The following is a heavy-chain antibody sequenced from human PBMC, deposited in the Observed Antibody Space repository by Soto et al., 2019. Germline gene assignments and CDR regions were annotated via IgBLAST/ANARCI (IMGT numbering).Heavy chain of an antibody. CDR2: ISGSGGST. J-gene: IGHJ4*02. V-gene: IGHV3-23*01. CDR3: AKDYSTVDPVGPGAY. CDR1: GVTVRIYA. D-gene: IGHD4-4*01. Sequence: GGCLRLGCAACGVTVRIYAVSGVRQAKGKGLEWVSAISGSGGSTYYADSVKGRFTISRDNSKNTLYLQMNSLRAEDTAVYYCAKDYSTVDPVGPGAYWGQGTLVTVSS.